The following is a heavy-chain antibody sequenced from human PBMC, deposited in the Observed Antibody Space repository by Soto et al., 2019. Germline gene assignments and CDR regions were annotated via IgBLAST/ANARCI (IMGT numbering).Heavy chain of an antibody. J-gene: IGHJ4*02. CDR1: GGSFSGYY. CDR2: INHSGST. Sequence: SETLSLTCAVYGGSFSGYYWSWIRQPPGKGLEWIGEINHSGSTNYNPSLKSRVTISVDTSKNQFSLKLSSVTAADTAVYYCARGSTIFGVVKPFDYWGQGSLVTVS. D-gene: IGHD3-3*01. V-gene: IGHV4-34*01. CDR3: ARGSTIFGVVKPFDY.